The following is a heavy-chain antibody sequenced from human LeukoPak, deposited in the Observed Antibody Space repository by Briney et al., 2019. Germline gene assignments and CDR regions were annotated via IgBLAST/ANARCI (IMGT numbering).Heavy chain of an antibody. J-gene: IGHJ4*02. CDR2: FNPEDGET. D-gene: IGHD2-21*02. Sequence: ASVKVSCKVSGYTLTELSMHWVRQAPGKGFEWMGGFNPEDGETIYAQKFQGRVTMTEDTSADTAYMELSSLRSEDTAVYYCATWVGTTLIFDYWGQGTLVTVSS. CDR3: ATWVGTTLIFDY. CDR1: GYTLTELS. V-gene: IGHV1-24*01.